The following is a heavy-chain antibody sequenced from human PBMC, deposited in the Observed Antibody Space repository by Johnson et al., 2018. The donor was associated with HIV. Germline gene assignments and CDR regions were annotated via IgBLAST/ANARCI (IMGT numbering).Heavy chain of an antibody. CDR1: GFTFSSYA. J-gene: IGHJ6*02. CDR2: ISYDGSNK. V-gene: IGHV3-30*14. CDR3: ASGDDDGF. Sequence: QVQLVESGGGVVQPGRSLRLSCAASGFTFSSYAMHWVRQAPGKGLEWVAVISYDGSNKYYADSVKGRFSISRDNSKNTLYLQMNSLRVEDTAVYFCASGDDDGFWGQGTKVTVSS. D-gene: IGHD5-12*01.